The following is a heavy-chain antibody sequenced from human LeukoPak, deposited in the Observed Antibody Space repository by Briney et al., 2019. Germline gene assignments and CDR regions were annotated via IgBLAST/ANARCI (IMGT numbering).Heavy chain of an antibody. Sequence: SVKVSCKASGGTFSSYAISWVRQAPGQGLEWMGRIIPILGIANYAQKFQGRVTITADKSTSTAYMELSSLRSEDTAVYYCARACSSTSCSSFDPWGQGTLVTVSS. D-gene: IGHD2-2*01. CDR3: ARACSSTSCSSFDP. CDR1: GGTFSSYA. CDR2: IIPILGIA. J-gene: IGHJ5*02. V-gene: IGHV1-69*04.